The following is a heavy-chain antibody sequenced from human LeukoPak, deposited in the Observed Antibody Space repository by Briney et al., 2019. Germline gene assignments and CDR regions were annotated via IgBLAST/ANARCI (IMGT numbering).Heavy chain of an antibody. Sequence: ASVKVSCMASGYSFTIYDMLWGRRAPGQRLEWMGWSNAGNGNTKYSQEFQGRVTITRDTSASTAYMELSSLRSEDMAVYYCARTGRRIAAAGTPSYFDYCGQGTLVTVSS. CDR1: GYSFTIYD. J-gene: IGHJ4*02. CDR2: SNAGNGNT. D-gene: IGHD6-13*01. V-gene: IGHV1-3*02. CDR3: ARTGRRIAAAGTPSYFDY.